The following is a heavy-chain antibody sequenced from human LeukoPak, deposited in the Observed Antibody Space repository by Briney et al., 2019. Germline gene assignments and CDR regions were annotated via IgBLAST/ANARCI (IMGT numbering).Heavy chain of an antibody. J-gene: IGHJ4*02. CDR1: GLTFSNYA. V-gene: IGHV3-30*02. CDR2: VRHDGSYE. CDR3: AKDETAPYFDY. Sequence: GGSLRLSCAVSGLTFSNYAIHWVRQAPGKGLEWVAFVRHDGSYEFYADSVKGRFTISRDNSKNTLYLQMNSLRAEDTAVYYCAKDETAPYFDYWGQGTLVTVSS.